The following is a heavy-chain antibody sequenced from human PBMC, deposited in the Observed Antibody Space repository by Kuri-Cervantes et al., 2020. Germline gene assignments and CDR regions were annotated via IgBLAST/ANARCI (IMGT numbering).Heavy chain of an antibody. V-gene: IGHV3-23*01. CDR1: GFTFSSYA. D-gene: IGHD6-19*01. Sequence: LSLTCAASGFTFSSYAMSWVRQAPGKGLEWVSAISGSGGSKYYADSVKGRFTISRDNSKNTLYLQMNSLRAEDTAVYYCAKVGYSSGWAFDYWGQGTLVTVSS. CDR3: AKVGYSSGWAFDY. CDR2: ISGSGGSK. J-gene: IGHJ4*02.